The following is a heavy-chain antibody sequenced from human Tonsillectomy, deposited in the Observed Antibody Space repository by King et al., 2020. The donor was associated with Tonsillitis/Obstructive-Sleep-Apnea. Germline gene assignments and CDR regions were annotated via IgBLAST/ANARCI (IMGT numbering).Heavy chain of an antibody. CDR2: INHSGSA. CDR1: VGSFSGYY. D-gene: IGHD2-2*02. Sequence: VQLQQWGAGLLKPSETLSLTCAVYVGSFSGYYWSWIRQPPGKGLEWIGEINHSGSANYNPSLKSRVTISVDTSKNQCSLKLSSVTAADTAVYYCARGRYCSSTSCYTPTNNWFDPWGQGTLVTVSS. V-gene: IGHV4-34*01. CDR3: ARGRYCSSTSCYTPTNNWFDP. J-gene: IGHJ5*02.